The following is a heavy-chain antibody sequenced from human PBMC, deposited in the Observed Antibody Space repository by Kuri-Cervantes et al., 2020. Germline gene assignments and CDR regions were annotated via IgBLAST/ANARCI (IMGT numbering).Heavy chain of an antibody. V-gene: IGHV4-39*07. CDR3: ARGEQLHYFDY. CDR2: VYYSGST. Sequence: SETLSLTCSVSGGSISSSTYYWGWIRQPPGKGLDWIGTVYYSGSTYYNPYLKSRVTISVDTSKNQFSLKLRSVTAADTAVYYCARGEQLHYFDYWGQGTLVTVSS. CDR1: GGSISSSTYY. D-gene: IGHD6-13*01. J-gene: IGHJ4*02.